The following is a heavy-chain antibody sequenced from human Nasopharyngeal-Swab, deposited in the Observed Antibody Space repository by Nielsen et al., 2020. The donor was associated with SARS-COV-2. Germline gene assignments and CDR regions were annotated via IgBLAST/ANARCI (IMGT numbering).Heavy chain of an antibody. Sequence: GGSLRLSCAASGFTFSSYAMTWVRQSPGKGLEWVSSLSGSGTTTYYADSVKGRFTISRDNSKNTLYLQMNSLSAEDTAVYFCAREVNSGSYRDDYWGQGTLVTVSS. D-gene: IGHD1-26*01. CDR1: GFTFSSYA. J-gene: IGHJ4*02. CDR2: LSGSGTTT. V-gene: IGHV3-23*01. CDR3: AREVNSGSYRDDY.